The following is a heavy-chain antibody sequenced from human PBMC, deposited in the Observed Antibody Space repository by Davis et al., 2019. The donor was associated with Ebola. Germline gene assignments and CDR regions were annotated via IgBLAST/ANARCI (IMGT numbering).Heavy chain of an antibody. CDR1: GFTFSTYS. V-gene: IGHV3-21*01. Sequence: GESLKISCAASGFTFSTYSMSWVRQAPGKGLEWVSSISSDSDYIYYADSAKGRFTISRDNAKNSLYLQMNSLRAEDTAVYYCARDFGDIVVVPAAMDVWGKGTTVTVSS. CDR3: ARDFGDIVVVPAAMDV. D-gene: IGHD2-2*01. J-gene: IGHJ6*04. CDR2: ISSDSDYI.